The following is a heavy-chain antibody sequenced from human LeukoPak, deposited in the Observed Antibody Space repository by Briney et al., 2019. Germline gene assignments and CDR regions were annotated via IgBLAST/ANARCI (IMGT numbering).Heavy chain of an antibody. CDR3: ARDELISSTSCYLCHHPPSN. CDR2: ISYDGSNK. J-gene: IGHJ4*02. D-gene: IGHD2-2*01. CDR1: GLTFSSYA. Sequence: SPRLSCAASGLTFSSYAMHWVRQAPGKGLGWVAVISYDGSNKYYADSVKGRFTISRDNSKNTLYLQMNSLRAEDTAVYYCARDELISSTSCYLCHHPPSNWGQGTLVTVSS. V-gene: IGHV3-30-3*01.